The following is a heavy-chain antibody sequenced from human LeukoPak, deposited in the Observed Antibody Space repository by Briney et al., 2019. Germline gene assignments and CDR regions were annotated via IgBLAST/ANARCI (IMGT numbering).Heavy chain of an antibody. CDR3: ARGVTARGFYYMDI. CDR2: ISPDNGDT. J-gene: IGHJ6*03. CDR1: GYTLTSYG. Sequence: ASVKVSCKASGYTLTSYGISWVRQAPGQGLEWMGWISPDNGDTNYAQKLQDRVTMTTDTSTSTAYMELRSLRSDDTAVYYCARGVTARGFYYMDIWGRGTTVTISS. D-gene: IGHD2-21*02. V-gene: IGHV1-18*01.